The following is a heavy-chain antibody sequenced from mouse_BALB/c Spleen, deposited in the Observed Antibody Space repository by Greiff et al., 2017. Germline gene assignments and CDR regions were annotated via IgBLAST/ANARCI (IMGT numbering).Heavy chain of an antibody. Sequence: QVQLKQSGAELMKPGASVKISCKATGYTFSSYWIEWVKQRPGHGLEWIGEILPGSGSTNYNEKFKGKATFTADTSSNTAYMQLSSLTSEDSAVYYCARPLPLYAMDYWGQGTSVTVSS. CDR3: ARPLPLYAMDY. J-gene: IGHJ4*01. D-gene: IGHD1-1*01. CDR1: GYTFSSYW. V-gene: IGHV1-9*01. CDR2: ILPGSGST.